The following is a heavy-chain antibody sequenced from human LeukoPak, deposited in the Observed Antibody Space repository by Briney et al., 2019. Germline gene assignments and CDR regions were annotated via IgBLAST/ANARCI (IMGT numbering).Heavy chain of an antibody. D-gene: IGHD3-3*01. J-gene: IGHJ6*02. Sequence: GGSLRLSCAASGFTFSSYSMNWVRQAPGKGLEWVSSISSSSSYMYYADSVKGRFTISRDNAKNSLYLQMNSLRAEDTAVYYCARLKITIFGVVIRSMDVWGQGTTVTVSS. V-gene: IGHV3-21*01. CDR1: GFTFSSYS. CDR3: ARLKITIFGVVIRSMDV. CDR2: ISSSSSYM.